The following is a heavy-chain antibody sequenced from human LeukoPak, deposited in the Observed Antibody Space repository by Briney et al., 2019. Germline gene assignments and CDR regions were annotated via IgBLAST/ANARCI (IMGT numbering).Heavy chain of an antibody. D-gene: IGHD6-6*01. CDR3: ARAYSSSSEANFDY. Sequence: GGSLRLPCAASGFIFSNYGMHWVRQAPGKGLDWVAVIWYGGSRIYYADSVKGRFTISRDNSENTLYLQMNSLRAEDTAVYYCARAYSSSSEANFDYWGQGTLVTVSS. CDR2: IWYGGSRI. J-gene: IGHJ4*02. V-gene: IGHV3-33*01. CDR1: GFIFSNYG.